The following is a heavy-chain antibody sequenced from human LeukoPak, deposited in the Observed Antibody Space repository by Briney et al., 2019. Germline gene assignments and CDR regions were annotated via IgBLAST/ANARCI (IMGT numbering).Heavy chain of an antibody. CDR3: ARHEFYGSYYFDY. CDR2: IYYSGST. CDR1: AGSISSSSYY. J-gene: IGHJ4*02. D-gene: IGHD1-26*01. V-gene: IGHV4-39*01. Sequence: SETLSLTCTVSAGSISSSSYYWGWIRQPPGKGLEWIGSIYYSGSTYYNPSLKSRVTISVDTSKNQFSLKLSSVTAADTAVYYCARHEFYGSYYFDYWGQGTLVTVSS.